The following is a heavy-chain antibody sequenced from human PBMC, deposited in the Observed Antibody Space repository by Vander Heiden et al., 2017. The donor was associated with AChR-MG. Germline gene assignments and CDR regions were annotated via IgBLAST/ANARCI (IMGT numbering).Heavy chain of an antibody. J-gene: IGHJ2*01. D-gene: IGHD5-18*01. CDR2: IIPIFGTA. Sequence: QVQLVQSGAEVKKPGSSVKVSCKASGGTFSSYAISWVRQAPGQGLEWMGGIIPIFGTANYAQKFQGRVTITADESTSTAYMELSSLRSEDTAVYYCARDLTPQNTAMDWYFDLWGRGTLVTVSS. CDR3: ARDLTPQNTAMDWYFDL. V-gene: IGHV1-69*01. CDR1: GGTFSSYA.